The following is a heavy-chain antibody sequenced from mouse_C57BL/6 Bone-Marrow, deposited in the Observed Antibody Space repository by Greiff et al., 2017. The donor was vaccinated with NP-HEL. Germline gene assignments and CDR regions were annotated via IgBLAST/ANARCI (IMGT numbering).Heavy chain of an antibody. CDR2: IYPGGGYT. Sequence: QVQLQQSGAELVRPGTSVKMSCKASGYTFTTYWIGWAKQRPGHGLEWIGDIYPGGGYTNYNEKFKGKATLTADKSSSTAYMQFSSLTSEDSAIYYCARRWLLRYFDVWGTGTTVTVSS. J-gene: IGHJ1*03. CDR1: GYTFTTYW. V-gene: IGHV1-63*01. CDR3: ARRWLLRYFDV. D-gene: IGHD2-3*01.